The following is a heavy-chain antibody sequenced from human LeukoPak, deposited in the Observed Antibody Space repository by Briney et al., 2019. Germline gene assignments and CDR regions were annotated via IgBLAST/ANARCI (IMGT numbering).Heavy chain of an antibody. CDR1: GYSFSNYW. D-gene: IGHD6-19*01. V-gene: IGHV5-51*01. Sequence: GESLKISCKGSGYSFSNYWIGWVRQMPGKGLEWMGIIYPGNSDTRYSPSFQGQVTISADKPISTAYLQWSSLKASDTAMYYCARPGSSGVADYFDYWGQGSLVTVSS. J-gene: IGHJ4*02. CDR2: IYPGNSDT. CDR3: ARPGSSGVADYFDY.